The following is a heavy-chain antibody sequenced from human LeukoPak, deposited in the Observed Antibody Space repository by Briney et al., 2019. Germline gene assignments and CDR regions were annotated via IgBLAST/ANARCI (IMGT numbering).Heavy chain of an antibody. Sequence: PSETLSLTCTVSSGSISTSNYYWGWVRQPPGKALEWIGNIFYSGSTYYSPSLKSRVTISVDTSKNQFSLKLCSVTAADTAVYYCARGGYSSGYDWFDPWGQGTLVTVSS. V-gene: IGHV4-39*07. J-gene: IGHJ5*02. D-gene: IGHD3-22*01. CDR3: ARGGYSSGYDWFDP. CDR2: IFYSGST. CDR1: SGSISTSNYY.